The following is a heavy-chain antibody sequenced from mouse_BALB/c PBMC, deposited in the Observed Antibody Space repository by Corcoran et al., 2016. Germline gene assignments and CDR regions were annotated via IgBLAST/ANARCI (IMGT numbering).Heavy chain of an antibody. D-gene: IGHD2-3*01. V-gene: IGHV1-18*01. J-gene: IGHJ4*01. CDR2: INPNNGGT. CDR1: GYTFTEYT. Sequence: EVQLQQSGPELVKPGASVKISCKTSGYTFTEYTMHWVKQSHGKSLEWSGGINPNNGGTSYNQKFKGKATLTVDKSSSTAYMELRSLTSEDSAVYYCARSNIYDGYYEGSGAMDYWGEGTSVTVSS. CDR3: ARSNIYDGYYEGSGAMDY.